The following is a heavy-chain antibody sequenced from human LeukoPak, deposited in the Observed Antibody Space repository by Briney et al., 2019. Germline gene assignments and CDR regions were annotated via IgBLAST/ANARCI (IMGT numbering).Heavy chain of an antibody. Sequence: SETLSLTCTVSGGFISSYYWSWIRQPPGKGLEWIGYIYYSGSTNYNPSLKSRVTISVDTSKNQFSLKLSSVTAADTAVYYCARMSAVTTFDYWGQGTLVTVSS. CDR3: ARMSAVTTFDY. J-gene: IGHJ4*02. V-gene: IGHV4-59*01. CDR2: IYYSGST. CDR1: GGFISSYY. D-gene: IGHD4-17*01.